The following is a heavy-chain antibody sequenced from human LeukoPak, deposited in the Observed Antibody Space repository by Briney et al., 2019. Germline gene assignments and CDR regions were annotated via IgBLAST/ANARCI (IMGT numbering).Heavy chain of an antibody. J-gene: IGHJ4*02. CDR3: ARLNAYSSSWHYFDS. V-gene: IGHV4-39*01. CDR2: LYYSGTT. D-gene: IGHD6-13*01. CDR1: GGSISGSSYF. Sequence: SETLSLTCTVSGGSISGSSYFWGWIRQPPGRGLEWIGTLYYSGTTSYNPSLQSRVTISVDTSKNQFSLKLSSVTAADTSIYYCARLNAYSSSWHYFDSWGQGTLVTVSS.